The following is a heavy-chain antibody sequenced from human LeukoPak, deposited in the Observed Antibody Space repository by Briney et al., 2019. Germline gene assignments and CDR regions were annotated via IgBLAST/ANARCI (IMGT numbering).Heavy chain of an antibody. V-gene: IGHV3-48*02. D-gene: IGHD1-26*01. Sequence: PGGSLRLSCAASGFTFSSYSMNWVRQAPGKGLEWLSYISSSSSTIYYADSVKGRLTISGDDAKNSLYLQMNSLRDEDTAVYYCAREAPGAHNHFDYWGQGTLVTVSS. CDR3: AREAPGAHNHFDY. J-gene: IGHJ4*02. CDR2: ISSSSSTI. CDR1: GFTFSSYS.